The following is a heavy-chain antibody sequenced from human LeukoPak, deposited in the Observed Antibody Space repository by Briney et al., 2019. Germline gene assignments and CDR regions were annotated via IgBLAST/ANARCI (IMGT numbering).Heavy chain of an antibody. CDR1: GGSISSYY. CDR3: ARVGDSRPKYYFDY. CDR2: IYYSGST. J-gene: IGHJ4*02. D-gene: IGHD3-16*01. Sequence: PSETLSPTCTVSGGSISSYYWSWIRQPPGKGLEWIGYIYYSGSTNYNPSLKSRVTISVDTSKNQFSLKLSSVTAADTAVYYCARVGDSRPKYYFDYWGQGTLVTVSS. V-gene: IGHV4-59*01.